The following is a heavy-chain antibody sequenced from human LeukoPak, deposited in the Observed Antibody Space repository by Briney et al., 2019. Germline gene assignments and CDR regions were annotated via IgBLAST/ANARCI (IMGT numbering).Heavy chain of an antibody. Sequence: PSESLSLTCAVYGGSFSGYYWSWIRQPPGKGLEWIGEINHSGSTNYNPSLKSRVTISVDTSKNQSSLKLSSVTAADTAVYYCARGQEDIVVVVAAHNSYYFDYWGQGTLVTVSS. CDR2: INHSGST. V-gene: IGHV4-34*01. D-gene: IGHD2-15*01. CDR1: GGSFSGYY. CDR3: ARGQEDIVVVVAAHNSYYFDY. J-gene: IGHJ4*02.